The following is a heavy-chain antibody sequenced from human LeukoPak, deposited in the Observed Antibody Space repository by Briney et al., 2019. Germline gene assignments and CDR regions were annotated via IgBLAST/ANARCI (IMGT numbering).Heavy chain of an antibody. V-gene: IGHV3-23*01. CDR3: AKAVLKRITIFGVVINPLDY. D-gene: IGHD3-3*01. CDR2: ISGSGGST. CDR1: GFTFSSYA. J-gene: IGHJ4*02. Sequence: GGSLRLSCAASGFTFSSYAMSWVRQAPRKGLEWVSAISGSGGSTYYADSVKGRFTISRDNSKNTLYLQMNSLRAEDTAVYYCAKAVLKRITIFGVVINPLDYWGQGTLVTVSS.